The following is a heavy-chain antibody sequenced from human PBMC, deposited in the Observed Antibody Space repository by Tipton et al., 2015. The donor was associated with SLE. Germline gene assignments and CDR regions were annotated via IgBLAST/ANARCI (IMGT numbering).Heavy chain of an antibody. CDR2: FFYTGST. V-gene: IGHV4-39*07. CDR3: ARRTYYSNRRYYYMDV. CDR1: GGSMNSGNYY. D-gene: IGHD4-11*01. J-gene: IGHJ6*03. Sequence: GLVKPSETLSLTCTVSGGSMNSGNYYWAWIRQPPGKGLQWIGSFFYTGSTHYNPSLESRVTISGDTSKNQFSLKLSSVTAVDTAVYYCARRTYYSNRRYYYMDVWGKGATVTVSS.